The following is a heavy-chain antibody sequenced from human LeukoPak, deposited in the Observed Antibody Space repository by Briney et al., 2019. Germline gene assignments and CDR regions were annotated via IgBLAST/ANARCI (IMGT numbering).Heavy chain of an antibody. CDR2: IRYDGSNK. Sequence: GGSLRLSCAASGFTFSSYGMHWVRQAPGKGLEWVAFIRYDGSNKYYADSVKGRFTISRDNSENTLYLQMNSLRAEDTAVYYCAKVGGDYSNRNFDYWGQGTLVTVSS. CDR1: GFTFSSYG. CDR3: AKVGGDYSNRNFDY. J-gene: IGHJ4*02. D-gene: IGHD4-11*01. V-gene: IGHV3-30*02.